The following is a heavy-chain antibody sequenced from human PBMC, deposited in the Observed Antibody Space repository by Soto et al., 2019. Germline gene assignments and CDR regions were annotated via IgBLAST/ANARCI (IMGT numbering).Heavy chain of an antibody. CDR2: INPNSGGT. Sequence: ASVKVSCKASGYTFTGYYMHWVRQAPGQGLEWMGWINPNSGGTNYAQKFQGWVTMTRDTSISTAYMELSRLRSDDTAVYYCARVSAARPHSIYGMDVWGQGTTVTVSS. V-gene: IGHV1-2*04. D-gene: IGHD6-6*01. J-gene: IGHJ6*02. CDR3: ARVSAARPHSIYGMDV. CDR1: GYTFTGYY.